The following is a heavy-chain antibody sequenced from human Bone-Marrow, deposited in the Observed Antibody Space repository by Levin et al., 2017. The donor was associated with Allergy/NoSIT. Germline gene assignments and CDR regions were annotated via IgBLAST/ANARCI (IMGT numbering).Heavy chain of an antibody. CDR2: IKHDGSET. Sequence: GESLKISCAASGFTFSTYWMNWVRQAPGRGLEWVANIKHDGSETYYVDSVKGRFTISRDNAENSLYLQMNSLRTEDTAVYYCPRAPGSHWVSYYFDFWGQGTLVTVSS. CDR3: PRAPGSHWVSYYFDF. CDR1: GFTFSTYW. J-gene: IGHJ4*02. D-gene: IGHD1-26*01. V-gene: IGHV3-7*01.